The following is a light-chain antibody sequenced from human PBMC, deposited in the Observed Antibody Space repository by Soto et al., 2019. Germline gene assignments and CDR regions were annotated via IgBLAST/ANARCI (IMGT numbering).Light chain of an antibody. Sequence: DIQMTQSPSSLFAYVGDKVTITCQATQDINIYLNWYQKKPGKAPNLMIYDASNLEIGVPSRFSGSGSGTHFTFTISSLQTEDIGTYYCQQYDILPITLGRGTRLEIK. J-gene: IGKJ5*01. CDR3: QQYDILPIT. CDR1: QDINIY. CDR2: DAS. V-gene: IGKV1-33*01.